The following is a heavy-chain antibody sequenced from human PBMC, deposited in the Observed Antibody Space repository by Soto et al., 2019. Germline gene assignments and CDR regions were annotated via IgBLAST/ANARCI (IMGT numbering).Heavy chain of an antibody. CDR1: GFTVSSNY. Sequence: EVQLVESGGGLVQPGGSLRLSCAASGFTVSSNYMSWVRQAPGKGLEWVSVIYSGGSTYYADSVKGRFTISRDNSKNTLYLQMNSLRAEDTAVYYFASSGWYLAFDIWGQGTMVTVSS. CDR3: ASSGWYLAFDI. D-gene: IGHD6-19*01. V-gene: IGHV3-66*01. J-gene: IGHJ3*02. CDR2: IYSGGST.